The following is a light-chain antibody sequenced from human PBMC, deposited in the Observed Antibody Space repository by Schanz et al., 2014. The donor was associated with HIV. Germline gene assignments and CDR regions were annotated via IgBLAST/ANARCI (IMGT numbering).Light chain of an antibody. Sequence: QSVLTQPPSVSAAPGQKVTISCSGSTSNIGYNYVSWYQQVPGTAPKLLIFDNDKRPSGIPDRFSGSKSGTSATLGITGLQTGDEADYYCGTWDSSLSVGVFGGGTKVTVL. CDR2: DND. V-gene: IGLV1-51*01. CDR1: TSNIGYNY. CDR3: GTWDSSLSVGV. J-gene: IGLJ2*01.